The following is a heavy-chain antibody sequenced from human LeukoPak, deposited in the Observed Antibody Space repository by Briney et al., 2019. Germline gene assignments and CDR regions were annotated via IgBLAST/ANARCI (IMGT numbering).Heavy chain of an antibody. D-gene: IGHD5-18*01. Sequence: SETLSLTCTVPGGSISSYYWSWIRQPAGKGLEWIGRIYTSGSTNYNPSLKSRVTMSVDTSKNQFSLKLSSVTAADTAVYYCARNALNSYGPGYYNWFDPWGQGTLVTVSS. CDR3: ARNALNSYGPGYYNWFDP. CDR2: IYTSGST. V-gene: IGHV4-4*07. CDR1: GGSISSYY. J-gene: IGHJ5*02.